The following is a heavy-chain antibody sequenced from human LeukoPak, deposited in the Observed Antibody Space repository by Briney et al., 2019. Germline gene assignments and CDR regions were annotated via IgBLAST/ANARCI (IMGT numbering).Heavy chain of an antibody. V-gene: IGHV3-23*01. D-gene: IGHD3-22*01. Sequence: GGSLRLSCAASGFTLSSYAMTWVRQAPGKGLEWVSAISASGADTYYADSVKGRFTISRDNSKNTLYLHMSSLRAEDTAVYFCAKRPRDTSGYYLGAFDGWGQGTTVTVSS. CDR2: ISASGADT. CDR1: GFTLSSYA. CDR3: AKRPRDTSGYYLGAFDG. J-gene: IGHJ3*01.